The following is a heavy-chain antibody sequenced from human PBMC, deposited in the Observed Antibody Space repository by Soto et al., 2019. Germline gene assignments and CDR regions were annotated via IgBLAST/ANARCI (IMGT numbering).Heavy chain of an antibody. Sequence: HVQLQESGPGLVKPSETLSLTCTVSGGSISSYYWSWIRQPPGKGLEWIGYIYYSGSTNYNPSLKSPVTISVDTSKNQFSLKLSSVTGADTAVYYCARGQKWAYYYYGMDVWGQGTTVTVSS. D-gene: IGHD1-26*01. V-gene: IGHV4-59*01. J-gene: IGHJ6*02. CDR3: ARGQKWAYYYYGMDV. CDR1: GGSISSYY. CDR2: IYYSGST.